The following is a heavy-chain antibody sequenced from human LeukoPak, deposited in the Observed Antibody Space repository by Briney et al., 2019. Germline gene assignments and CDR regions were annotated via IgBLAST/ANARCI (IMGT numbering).Heavy chain of an antibody. J-gene: IGHJ4*02. CDR2: IYPGDSDT. CDR3: ARGEDAYGDYGVVDY. D-gene: IGHD4-17*01. Sequence: GESLKISCKGSGYSFTSYWIGWVRQMPGKGLEWMGIIYPGDSDTGYSPSFQGQVTISADKSISTAYLQWSSLKASDTAMYYCARGEDAYGDYGVVDYWGQGTLVTVSS. V-gene: IGHV5-51*01. CDR1: GYSFTSYW.